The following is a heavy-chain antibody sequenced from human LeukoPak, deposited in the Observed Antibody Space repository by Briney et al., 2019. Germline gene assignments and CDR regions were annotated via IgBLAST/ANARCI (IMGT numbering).Heavy chain of an antibody. D-gene: IGHD3-10*02. CDR2: ISGSGGST. V-gene: IGHV3-23*01. J-gene: IGHJ6*04. Sequence: GGSLRLSCAASGFTFSSYAMSWVRQAPGKGLEWVSAISGSGGSTYYADSVKGRFTISRDNSKNSLYLQMNSLRAEGTAVYYCAELGITMIGGVWGKGTTVTISS. CDR1: GFTFSSYA. CDR3: AELGITMIGGV.